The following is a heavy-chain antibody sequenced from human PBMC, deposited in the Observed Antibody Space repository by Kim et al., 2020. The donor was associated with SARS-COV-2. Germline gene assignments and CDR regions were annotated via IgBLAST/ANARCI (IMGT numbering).Heavy chain of an antibody. J-gene: IGHJ4*02. CDR3: ARDIARSFLEWSTLDY. Sequence: KFQGRVTITRDTSASTAYMELSSLRSEDTAVYYCARDIARSFLEWSTLDYWGQGTLVTVSS. V-gene: IGHV1-3*01. D-gene: IGHD3-3*01.